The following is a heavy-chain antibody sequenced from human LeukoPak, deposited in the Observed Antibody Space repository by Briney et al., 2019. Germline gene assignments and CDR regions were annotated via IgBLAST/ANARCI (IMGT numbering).Heavy chain of an antibody. D-gene: IGHD3-22*01. CDR1: GGSISSSSYY. J-gene: IGHJ3*02. CDR3: ARVGYYDSSGDDAFDI. CDR2: IYYSGST. Sequence: SETLSLTCTVSGGSISSSSYYWGWIRQPPGKGLEWIGSIYYSGSTYYNPSLKSRVTISVDTSKNQFSLKLSSVTAADTAVYYCARVGYYDSSGDDAFDIWGQGTMVTVSS. V-gene: IGHV4-39*07.